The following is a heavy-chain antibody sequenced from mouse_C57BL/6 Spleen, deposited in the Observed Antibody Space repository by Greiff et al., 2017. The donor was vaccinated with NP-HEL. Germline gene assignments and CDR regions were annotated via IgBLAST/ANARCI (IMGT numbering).Heavy chain of an antibody. CDR2: IRNGGCYT. CDR3: ARHEITTVAADYFDY. Sequence: EVKLVESGGDLVKPGGSLKLSCAASGFTFSGYGLSWVRQTPDKRLEWVATIRNGGCYTYSPDLVKGRFTISSDTAKNTLYLQLSSMKSEDTAMYYCARHEITTVAADYFDYGGQGTTLTVSS. D-gene: IGHD1-1*01. CDR1: GFTFSGYG. V-gene: IGHV5-6*01. J-gene: IGHJ2*01.